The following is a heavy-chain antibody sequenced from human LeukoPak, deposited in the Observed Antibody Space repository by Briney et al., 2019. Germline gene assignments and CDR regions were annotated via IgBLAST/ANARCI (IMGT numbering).Heavy chain of an antibody. CDR3: ARVSSGWYENYFDY. CDR2: IGTAGDT. J-gene: IGHJ4*02. D-gene: IGHD6-19*01. CDR1: GFTFSSYD. Sequence: GGSLRLSCAASGFTFSSYDMHWVRQATGKGLEWVSAIGTAGDTYYPGSVKGRFTISRENAKNSLYLQMNSLRAGDTAVYYCARVSSGWYENYFDYWGQGTLVTVSS. V-gene: IGHV3-13*01.